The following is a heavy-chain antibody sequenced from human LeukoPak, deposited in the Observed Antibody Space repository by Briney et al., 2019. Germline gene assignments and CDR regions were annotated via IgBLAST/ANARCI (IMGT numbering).Heavy chain of an antibody. CDR2: IYYSGST. J-gene: IGHJ4*02. D-gene: IGHD3-22*01. Sequence: SETLSLTCTVSGGSISSGGYYWSWIRQHPGKGLEWIGYIYYSGSTYYNPSLKSRVTISVDTSKNQFSLKLGSVTAADTAVYYCARGGYYDSSGYPGHYFDYWGQGTLVTVSS. CDR1: GGSISSGGYY. CDR3: ARGGYYDSSGYPGHYFDY. V-gene: IGHV4-31*03.